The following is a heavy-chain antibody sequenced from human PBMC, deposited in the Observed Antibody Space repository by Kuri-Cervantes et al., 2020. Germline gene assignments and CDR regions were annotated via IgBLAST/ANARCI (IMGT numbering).Heavy chain of an antibody. Sequence: GGSLRLSCAASGFTFNSYAMSWVRQAPGKGLEWVAFIRYDGSNKYYADSVKGRFTISRDNSKNTLYLQMNSLRAEDTAVYYCAKDSSNNYGSGSYYYYYYMDVWGKGTTVTVSS. CDR3: AKDSSNNYGSGSYYYYYYMDV. CDR2: IRYDGSNK. CDR1: GFTFNSYA. V-gene: IGHV3-30*02. J-gene: IGHJ6*03. D-gene: IGHD3-10*01.